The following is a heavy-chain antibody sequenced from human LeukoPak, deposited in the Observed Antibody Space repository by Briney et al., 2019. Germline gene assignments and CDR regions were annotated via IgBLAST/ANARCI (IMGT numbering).Heavy chain of an antibody. CDR1: GFTFSSYA. D-gene: IGHD2-21*01. Sequence: PGRSLRLSCAASGFTFSSYAMHWVRQAPGKGLEWVAVISYDGSNKYYADSVKGRFTISRDNSKNILYLQMNSLRAEDTAVYYCAKDRGGDFYDAFDIWGQGTLVTVSS. CDR3: AKDRGGDFYDAFDI. CDR2: ISYDGSNK. J-gene: IGHJ3*02. V-gene: IGHV3-30-3*01.